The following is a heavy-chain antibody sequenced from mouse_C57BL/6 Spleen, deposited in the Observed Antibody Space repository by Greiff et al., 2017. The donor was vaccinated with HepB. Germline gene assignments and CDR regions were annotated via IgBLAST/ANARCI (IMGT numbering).Heavy chain of an antibody. J-gene: IGHJ2*01. D-gene: IGHD4-1*01. CDR3: ARDRNWEGYFDY. CDR1: GYSITSGYY. Sequence: DVKLVESGPGLVKPSQSLSLTCSVTGYSITSGYYWNWIRQFPGNKLEWMGYISYDGSNNYNPSLKNRISITRDTSKNQFFLKLNSVTTEDTATYYCARDRNWEGYFDYWGQGTTLTVSS. CDR2: ISYDGSN. V-gene: IGHV3-6*01.